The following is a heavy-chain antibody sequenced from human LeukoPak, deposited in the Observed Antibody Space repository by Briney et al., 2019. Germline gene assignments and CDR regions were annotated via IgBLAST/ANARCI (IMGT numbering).Heavy chain of an antibody. CDR1: GFRIKNYA. D-gene: IGHD5-18*01. J-gene: IGHJ4*02. CDR3: AKMWIQLWSSGGDFGY. CDR2: INKSANDT. V-gene: IGHV3-23*05. Sequence: GGSLRLSCVASGFRIKNYAMSWVRQAPGKGLAWVAAINKSANDTYYADSVKGRFTISRDNSKNTLSLQMNNLRAEDTAVYYCAKMWIQLWSSGGDFGYWGRGILVAVSS.